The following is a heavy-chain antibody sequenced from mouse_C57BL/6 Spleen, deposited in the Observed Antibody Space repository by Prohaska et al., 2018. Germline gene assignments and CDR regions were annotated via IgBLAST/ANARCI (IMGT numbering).Heavy chain of an antibody. CDR2: IHPNSGST. CDR1: GYTFTSYW. V-gene: IGHV1-64*01. D-gene: IGHD3-2*02. J-gene: IGHJ2*01. Sequence: QVQLQQPGAELVKPGATVKLSCKASGYTFTSYWMHWVKQRPGQVLEWIGMIHPNSGSTNYNEKFKSKATLTVDKSSSTAYMQLSSLTSEDSAVYYCAKAAQALFEYWGKGTTLTVSS. CDR3: AKAAQALFEY.